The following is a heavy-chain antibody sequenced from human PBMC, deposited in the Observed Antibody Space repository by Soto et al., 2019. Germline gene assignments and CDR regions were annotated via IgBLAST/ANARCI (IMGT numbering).Heavy chain of an antibody. V-gene: IGHV4-4*02. CDR1: GGSISSSNW. Sequence: SETLSLTCAVSGGSISSSNWWSWVRQPPGKGLEWIGEIYHSGSTNYNPSLKSRVTISVDKSKNQFSLKLSSVTAADTDVYYWARGGVLQYFDWFPPGGKEPLVTVP. J-gene: IGHJ5*02. CDR2: IYHSGST. CDR3: ARGGVLQYFDWFPP. D-gene: IGHD3-9*01.